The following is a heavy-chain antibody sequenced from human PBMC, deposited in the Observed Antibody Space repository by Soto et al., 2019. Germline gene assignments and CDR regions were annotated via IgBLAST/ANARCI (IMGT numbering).Heavy chain of an antibody. CDR1: GYTFTSYY. Sequence: QVQLVQSGAEVKKPGASVKVSCKASGYTFTSYYMHWVRQAPGQGLEWMGIINPSGGSTSYAQKFQGRVTMTRDTSTSTVYMELSSLRSEDTAVYYCAMFYRSGYSLYWGQGTLVTVSS. J-gene: IGHJ4*02. CDR3: AMFYRSGYSLY. D-gene: IGHD3-22*01. CDR2: INPSGGST. V-gene: IGHV1-46*01.